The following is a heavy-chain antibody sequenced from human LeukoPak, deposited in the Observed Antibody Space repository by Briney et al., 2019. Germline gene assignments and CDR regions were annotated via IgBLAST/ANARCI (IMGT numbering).Heavy chain of an antibody. CDR1: GFTFSSDW. V-gene: IGHV3-7*01. CDR3: ARDRWIQLYFDY. D-gene: IGHD5-18*01. J-gene: IGHJ4*02. Sequence: GGSLRLSCAASGFTFSSDWMSWVRQAPGKGLEWVANIKQDGSEKYYVDSVKGRFTISRDNAKNSLYLQMNSLRAEDTAVYYCARDRWIQLYFDYWGQGTLVTVSS. CDR2: IKQDGSEK.